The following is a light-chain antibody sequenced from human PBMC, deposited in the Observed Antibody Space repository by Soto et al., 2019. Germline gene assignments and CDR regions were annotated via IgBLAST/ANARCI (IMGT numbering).Light chain of an antibody. CDR3: QQYGSSPYT. Sequence: EIVLAQSPGTLSLSPGERATLSCRASQSVNSNYLAWYQQKPGQASRLLIYGASSRATVIPDRFSGSGSGTDFTLTISRLEPEDFAVYYCQQYGSSPYTFGQGTRLEI. J-gene: IGKJ2*01. V-gene: IGKV3-20*01. CDR1: QSVNSNY. CDR2: GAS.